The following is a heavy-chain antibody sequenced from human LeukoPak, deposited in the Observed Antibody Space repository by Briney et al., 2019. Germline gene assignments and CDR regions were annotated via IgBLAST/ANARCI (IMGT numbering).Heavy chain of an antibody. Sequence: GGSLRLSCAASGFTFSRYGMHWVRQAPGKGLEWVAVILYDGSNKYYADSVKGRFTISRDNSKNTLYLQMNSLRAEDTAVYYCAKDQIKLGFDYWGQGTLVTVSS. D-gene: IGHD1-26*01. J-gene: IGHJ4*02. V-gene: IGHV3-30*18. CDR3: AKDQIKLGFDY. CDR2: ILYDGSNK. CDR1: GFTFSRYG.